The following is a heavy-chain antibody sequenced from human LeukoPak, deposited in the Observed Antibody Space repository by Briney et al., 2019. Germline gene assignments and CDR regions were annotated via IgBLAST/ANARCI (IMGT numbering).Heavy chain of an antibody. CDR1: GGSFSGHY. CDR2: INHSGST. V-gene: IGHV4-34*01. Sequence: PSETLSLTCAVYGGSFSGHYWNWIRQPPGKGLEWIGEINHSGSTNYNPSLKSRVTISVDTSKNQFSLKLSSVTAADTAVYYCARRPSVGSWQLLYAFDIWGQGTMVSVSS. J-gene: IGHJ3*02. CDR3: ARRPSVGSWQLLYAFDI. D-gene: IGHD2-2*01.